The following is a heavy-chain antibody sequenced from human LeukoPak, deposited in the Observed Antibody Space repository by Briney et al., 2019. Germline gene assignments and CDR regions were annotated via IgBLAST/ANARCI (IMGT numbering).Heavy chain of an antibody. Sequence: PGGSLRLSCAASGFTFSSYSMNWVRQAPGKGLEWVSSISSSSSYIYYADSVKGRLTISRDNAKNSLYLQMNSLRAEDTAVYYCAGIPTPPYGPFDYWGQGTLVTVSS. CDR3: AGIPTPPYGPFDY. CDR2: ISSSSSYI. V-gene: IGHV3-21*01. CDR1: GFTFSSYS. D-gene: IGHD3-16*01. J-gene: IGHJ4*02.